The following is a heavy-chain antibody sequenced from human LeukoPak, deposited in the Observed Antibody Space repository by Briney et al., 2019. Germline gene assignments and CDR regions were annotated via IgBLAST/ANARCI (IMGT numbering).Heavy chain of an antibody. D-gene: IGHD7-27*01. J-gene: IGHJ4*02. V-gene: IGHV3-48*03. CDR3: ARAAWGSDY. CDR2: ISTRGIII. Sequence: GGSLRLSCAASGFTFSSYDMSWVRQARGKGLEWVSFISTRGIIIYYADSVKGRFTISRDNAKNSLYLQMDSLRAEDTAVYYCARAAWGSDYWGQGTLVTVSS. CDR1: GFTFSSYD.